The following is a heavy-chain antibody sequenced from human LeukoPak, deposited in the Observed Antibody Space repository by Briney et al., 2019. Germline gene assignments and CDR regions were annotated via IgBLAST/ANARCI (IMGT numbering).Heavy chain of an antibody. Sequence: SETLSLTCTVSGGSISSYYWSWIRQPPGKGLEWIGYIYYSGSTNYNPSLKSRVTISVDRSKNQFSLKLSSVTAADTAVYYCASRGIAAAGRLSDYWGQGTLVTVSS. CDR3: ASRGIAAAGRLSDY. J-gene: IGHJ4*02. CDR2: IYYSGST. V-gene: IGHV4-59*12. D-gene: IGHD6-13*01. CDR1: GGSISSYY.